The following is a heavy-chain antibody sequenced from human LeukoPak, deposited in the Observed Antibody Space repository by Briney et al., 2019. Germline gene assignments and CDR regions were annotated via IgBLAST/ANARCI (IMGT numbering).Heavy chain of an antibody. CDR3: AREGPKGDFIDY. D-gene: IGHD3-16*01. V-gene: IGHV1-2*02. CDR1: GYTFTGYY. CDR2: ISPNSGGT. J-gene: IGHJ4*02. Sequence: GASVKVSCKASGYTFTGYYMHWVRQAPGQGLEWMGWISPNSGGTNYAQKFQGRVTMTRDTSTSTAYMELSRLRSDDTAVYYCAREGPKGDFIDYWGQGTLVTVSS.